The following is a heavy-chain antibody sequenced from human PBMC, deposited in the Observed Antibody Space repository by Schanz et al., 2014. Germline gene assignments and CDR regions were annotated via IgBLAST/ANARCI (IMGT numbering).Heavy chain of an antibody. D-gene: IGHD6-13*01. CDR3: ARDGEAAAGCDY. Sequence: QLMQSGSEVRKPGASVKVSCNASGYIFGSHGITWVRQAPGQGLEWMGIINPSGGSTSYAQKCQGRVTMTRDTSTSTVYMELSSLRSEDTAVYYCARDGEAAAGCDYWGQGTLVTVSS. CDR2: INPSGGST. J-gene: IGHJ4*02. V-gene: IGHV1-46*03. CDR1: GYIFGSHG.